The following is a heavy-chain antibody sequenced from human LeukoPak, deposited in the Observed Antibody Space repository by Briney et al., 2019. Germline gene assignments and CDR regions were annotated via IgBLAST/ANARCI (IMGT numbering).Heavy chain of an antibody. V-gene: IGHV4-34*01. CDR1: GGSFSGYY. CDR3: ARGPRVRGSYPMRYYFDY. CDR2: INHSGST. J-gene: IGHJ4*02. D-gene: IGHD1-26*01. Sequence: PSETLSLTCAVYGGSFSGYYWSWIRQPPGKGLEWIGEINHSGSTNYNPSLKSRVTISVDTSKNQFSLKLSSVTAADTAVYYCARGPRVRGSYPMRYYFDYWGQGTLVTVSS.